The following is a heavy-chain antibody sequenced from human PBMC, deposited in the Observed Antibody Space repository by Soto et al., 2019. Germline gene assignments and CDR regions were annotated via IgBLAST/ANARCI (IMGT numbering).Heavy chain of an antibody. CDR3: VRGAAS. V-gene: IGHV1-8*01. CDR1: GDTFISHD. Sequence: QVQLVQSGAEVKKPGASVKVSCRASGDTFISHDINWVRQATGQGLEWMGWMNPNSGNTGYGQKFQGRLTLTRDTSISTAYMELSSLRSEDTAIYYCVRGAASWGQGTLVTVSS. J-gene: IGHJ5*02. CDR2: MNPNSGNT.